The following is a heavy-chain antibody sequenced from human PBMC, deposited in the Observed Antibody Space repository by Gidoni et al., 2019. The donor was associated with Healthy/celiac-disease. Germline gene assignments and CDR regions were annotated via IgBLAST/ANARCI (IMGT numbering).Heavy chain of an antibody. CDR1: GGSFSGYY. J-gene: IGHJ6*02. CDR2: INHSGST. V-gene: IGHV4-34*01. Sequence: QVQLPQWGAGLLKPSETLSLTCAVYGGSFSGYYWSWIRQPPGKGLEWIGEINHSGSTNYNPSLKSRVTISVDTSKNQFSLKLSSVTAADTAVYYCARVPGGYCSGGSCYYYGMDVWGQGTTVTVSS. D-gene: IGHD2-15*01. CDR3: ARVPGGYCSGGSCYYYGMDV.